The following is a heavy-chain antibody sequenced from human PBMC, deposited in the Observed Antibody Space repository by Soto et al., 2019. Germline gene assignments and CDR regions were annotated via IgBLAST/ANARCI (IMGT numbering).Heavy chain of an antibody. CDR1: GYSFNNYW. D-gene: IGHD3-3*01. CDR2: IFPGDSDT. V-gene: IGHV5-51*01. Sequence: GESLKLSCKGSGYSFNNYWIAWVRQMPGKGLEWMGIIFPGDSDTVYSPSFQGQVTISVDKSIGTAYLQWSGLKASDTAMYYCARSALDDDVYHFLDSWGQGTLVTVSS. J-gene: IGHJ5*01. CDR3: ARSALDDDVYHFLDS.